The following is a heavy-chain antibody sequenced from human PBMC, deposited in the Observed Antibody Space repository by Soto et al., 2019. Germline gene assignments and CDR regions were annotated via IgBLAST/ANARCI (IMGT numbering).Heavy chain of an antibody. V-gene: IGHV4-4*07. CDR2: IYASGST. J-gene: IGHJ6*02. Sequence: ESLSLTCPVSGDSISTYYWNWIRQPAGKGLEWIGRIYASGSTNYNPSFKSRVTVSVDTSKNQFSLRLTSVTAADTAVYYCARDFGVPRMDVWGQGTKVTVSS. CDR1: GDSISTYY. CDR3: ARDFGVPRMDV. D-gene: IGHD3-3*01.